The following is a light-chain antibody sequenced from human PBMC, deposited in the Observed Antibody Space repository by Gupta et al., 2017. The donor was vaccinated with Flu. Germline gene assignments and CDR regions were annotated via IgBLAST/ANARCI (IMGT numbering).Light chain of an antibody. CDR3: QQAYKSRPT. J-gene: IGKJ1*01. CDR1: QSIYEY. CDR2: AAS. V-gene: IGKV1-39*01. Sequence: PPSLSASVGDRVTITCRASQSIYEYVNWYQQKPGEAPRLLIYAASTLQSGVPSRFSGSGSGSDFTLTITRLQPEDLATYYCQQAYKSRPTFGQGTTV.